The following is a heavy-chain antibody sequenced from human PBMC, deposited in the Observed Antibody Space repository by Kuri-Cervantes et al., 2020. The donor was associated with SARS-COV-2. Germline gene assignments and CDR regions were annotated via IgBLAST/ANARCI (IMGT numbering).Heavy chain of an antibody. CDR1: GYTFTDYY. J-gene: IGHJ4*02. CDR2: INPNSGVT. Sequence: ASVKVSCKASGYTFTDYYLHWVRQAPGQGPEWMGWINPNSGVTSYAPKFQDRVTMTRDTAINTLYMCLSGLRSDDTAVYYGARDARNDDFFDAWGQGTLVTVSS. CDR3: ARDARNDDFFDA. D-gene: IGHD1-1*01. V-gene: IGHV1-2*02.